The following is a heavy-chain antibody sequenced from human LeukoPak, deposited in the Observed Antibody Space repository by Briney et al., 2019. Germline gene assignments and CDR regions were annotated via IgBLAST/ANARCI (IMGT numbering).Heavy chain of an antibody. D-gene: IGHD3-10*01. Sequence: SGGSLRLSCAASGFTFSSYAMSWVRQAPGKGLEWVSAISGSGGSTYYADSVKGRFTISRDNSKNTLYLQMNSLRAEDTAVYYCAKGPLWFGGNDYWGQGTLVTVSS. CDR1: GFTFSSYA. J-gene: IGHJ4*02. V-gene: IGHV3-23*01. CDR2: ISGSGGST. CDR3: AKGPLWFGGNDY.